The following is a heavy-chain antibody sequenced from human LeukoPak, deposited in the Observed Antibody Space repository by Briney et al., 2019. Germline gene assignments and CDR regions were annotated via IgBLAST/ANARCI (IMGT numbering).Heavy chain of an antibody. CDR3: ARDPYSSTWSYGMDV. CDR1: GFTFSSYW. J-gene: IGHJ6*02. Sequence: PGGSLRLSCAASGFTFSSYWMSWVRQAPGKGLEWVANIKQDGSEEVYVDSVKGRFTISRDNDKNSLFLQMNTLRAEDTAVYYCARDPYSSTWSYGMDVWGQGTTVTVSS. D-gene: IGHD6-6*01. V-gene: IGHV3-7*05. CDR2: IKQDGSEE.